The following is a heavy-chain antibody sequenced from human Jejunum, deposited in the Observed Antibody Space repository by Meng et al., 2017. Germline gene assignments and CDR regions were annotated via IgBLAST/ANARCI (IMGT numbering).Heavy chain of an antibody. Sequence: EVQLGESGGGLVKPGGSLRLSCSGSGFTFSRYSMNWVRQAPGKGLEWVSSVSSTSAWIYYADSVKGRFTISRDNAKRSLYLQMSSLRAEDTAVYYCIIRLGPHSGWYWGRGTLVTVFS. CDR2: VSSTSAWI. CDR1: GFTFSRYS. V-gene: IGHV3-21*01. D-gene: IGHD6-19*01. J-gene: IGHJ4*02. CDR3: IIRLGPHSGWY.